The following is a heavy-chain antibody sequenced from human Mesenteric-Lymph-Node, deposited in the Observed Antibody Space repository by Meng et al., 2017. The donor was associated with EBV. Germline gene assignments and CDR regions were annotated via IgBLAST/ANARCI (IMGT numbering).Heavy chain of an antibody. D-gene: IGHD2-8*02. CDR2: FYYSGTT. V-gene: IGHV4-39*07. Sequence: LQESVPGLVRPFESLCLTCTVSGCSVSSNDYWWGWIRQRPGKGLKWIGSFYYSGTTYDSPSFRSRDTISIDTSRNQFFLNLSSVTAADTAVYYCARDVWCFDSWGQGTLVTVSS. CDR1: GCSVSSNDYW. CDR3: ARDVWCFDS. J-gene: IGHJ4*02.